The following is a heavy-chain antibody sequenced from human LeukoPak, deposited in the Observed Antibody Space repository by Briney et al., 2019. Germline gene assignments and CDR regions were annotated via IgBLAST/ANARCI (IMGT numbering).Heavy chain of an antibody. V-gene: IGHV3-74*01. CDR1: GFTFSSYW. Sequence: PGGSLRLSCAASGFTFSSYWMHWVRQAPGKGLVWVSRINSDGSSTNYADSVKGRFTISRDNAKNTLYLQMNSLRAEDMALYYCAGSEYSSSTGAFDIWGQGTMVTVSS. D-gene: IGHD6-6*01. CDR3: AGSEYSSSTGAFDI. J-gene: IGHJ3*02. CDR2: INSDGSST.